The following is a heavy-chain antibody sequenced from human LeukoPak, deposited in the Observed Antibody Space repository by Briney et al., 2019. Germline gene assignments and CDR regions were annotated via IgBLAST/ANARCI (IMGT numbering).Heavy chain of an antibody. J-gene: IGHJ4*02. V-gene: IGHV4-39*07. CDR1: GVSISSSDYC. CDR3: ARDGYSGSSLFDY. CDR2: VSYSGST. D-gene: IGHD1-26*01. Sequence: SETLSLTCTVSGVSISSSDYCWGWIRQPPGKGLEWIGSVSYSGSTNYNPSLKSRVTISVDTSKNQFSLRLSSVTAADTAVYYCARDGYSGSSLFDYWGQGTLVTVSS.